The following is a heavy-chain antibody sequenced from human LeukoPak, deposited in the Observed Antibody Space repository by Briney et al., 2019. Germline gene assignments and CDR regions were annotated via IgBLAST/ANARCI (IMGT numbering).Heavy chain of an antibody. D-gene: IGHD5-24*01. CDR3: ARDSGDGYNFCFDY. Sequence: PGGSLRLSCAVSGFTFSSYEMNWVRQAPGKGLEWVSYISSSGSTIYYADSVKGRFTISRGNAKNSLYLQMNSLRAEDTAVYYCARDSGDGYNFCFDYWGQGTLVTVSS. V-gene: IGHV3-48*03. CDR2: ISSSGSTI. CDR1: GFTFSSYE. J-gene: IGHJ4*02.